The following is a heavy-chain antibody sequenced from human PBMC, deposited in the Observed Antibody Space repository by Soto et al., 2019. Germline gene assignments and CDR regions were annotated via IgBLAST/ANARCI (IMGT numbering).Heavy chain of an antibody. CDR1: SGSISSDKYY. CDR3: ATVMHDYGTNWVDS. D-gene: IGHD4-17*01. Sequence: QVQLQESGPGLVKPSQTLSLTCSVSSGSISSDKYYWTWIRQSPRKGLEWIGHIYYTGTTHYNPSVTSRVIILLDKSKDQFSLTLTSVTAADTGVYYCATVMHDYGTNWVDSWGQGILVTVSS. V-gene: IGHV4-30-4*01. J-gene: IGHJ5*01. CDR2: IYYTGTT.